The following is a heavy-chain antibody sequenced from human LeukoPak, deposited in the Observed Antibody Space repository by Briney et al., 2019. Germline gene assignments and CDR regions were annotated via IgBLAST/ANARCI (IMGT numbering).Heavy chain of an antibody. CDR2: INYSGRT. D-gene: IGHD6-13*01. J-gene: IGHJ4*02. CDR1: GGSNSGYY. Sequence: SVTLSLTCSVSGGSNSGYYWSWIRQPPGKGLEWIGYINYSGRTDYNPSLKSRVTISVDTSKNQFSLKLSSVTAADTAVFYCARTISGWYYFDYWGQGTLVTVSS. V-gene: IGHV4-59*08. CDR3: ARTISGWYYFDY.